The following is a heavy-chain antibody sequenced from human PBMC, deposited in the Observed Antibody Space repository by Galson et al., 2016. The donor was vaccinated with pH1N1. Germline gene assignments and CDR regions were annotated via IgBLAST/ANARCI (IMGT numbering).Heavy chain of an antibody. J-gene: IGHJ3*01. D-gene: IGHD6-13*01. CDR3: ARAIAAADSA. V-gene: IGHV3-7*01. CDR2: IKHDGSEK. Sequence: WMTWVRQAPGKGLEWVANIKHDGSEKFYVASVKGRFTISRDNAKNSLYLQMNSLRAEDTAVYYCARAIAAADSAWGQGTMVTVSS. CDR1: W.